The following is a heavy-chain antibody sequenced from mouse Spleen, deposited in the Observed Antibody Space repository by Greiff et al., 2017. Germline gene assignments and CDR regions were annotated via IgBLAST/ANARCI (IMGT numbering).Heavy chain of an antibody. CDR3: AREAHYDGSSYYAMDY. D-gene: IGHD1-1*01. J-gene: IGHJ4*01. CDR2: INPSTGGT. V-gene: IGHV1-42*01. Sequence: DVKLVESGPELVKPGASVKISCKASGYSFTGYYMNWVKQSPEKSLEWIGEINPSTGGTPYNQKFKAKATLTVDKSSSTAYMQLKSLTSEDSAVYYCAREAHYDGSSYYAMDYWGQGTSVTVSS. CDR1: GYSFTGYY.